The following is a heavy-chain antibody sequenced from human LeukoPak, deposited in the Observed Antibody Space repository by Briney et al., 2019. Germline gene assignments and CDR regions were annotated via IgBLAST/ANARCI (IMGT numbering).Heavy chain of an antibody. J-gene: IGHJ4*02. D-gene: IGHD3-10*01. CDR3: AKGTYYYGSGDEYYFDY. CDR1: GFTFSSYA. CDR2: ISGNGDNT. Sequence: GGSLRLSCAASGFTFSSYAMSWVRQAPGKGLEWVSGISGNGDNTYYADSVKGRFTISRDNSKNTLYLQMNSLRAEDTAVYYCAKGTYYYGSGDEYYFDYWGQGTLVTVSS. V-gene: IGHV3-23*01.